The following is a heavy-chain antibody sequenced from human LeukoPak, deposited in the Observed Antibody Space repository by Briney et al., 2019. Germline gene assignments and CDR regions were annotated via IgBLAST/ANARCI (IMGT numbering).Heavy chain of an antibody. D-gene: IGHD3-3*01. Sequence: SETLSLTCTVSGGSISSHYWSWIRQPPGKGLEWIGYIYYSGSTNYNPSLKSRVTISVDTFKNQFSLKLSSVTAADTAVYYCARSPITIFGTYYYYYMDVWGKGTTVTVSS. J-gene: IGHJ6*03. CDR3: ARSPITIFGTYYYYYMDV. CDR1: GGSISSHY. CDR2: IYYSGST. V-gene: IGHV4-59*11.